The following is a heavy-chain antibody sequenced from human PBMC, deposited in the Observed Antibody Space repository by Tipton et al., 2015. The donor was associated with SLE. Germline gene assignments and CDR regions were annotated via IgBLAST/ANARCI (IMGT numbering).Heavy chain of an antibody. Sequence: TLSLTCAVSGGSISSVGYYWSWIRQHPGKGLEWIGHIYYSGSTYYNPSLNSRLTISVDTSKNQFSLKLSSVTAADTAVYYCARVAVRAVPLLLNWFDPWGRGTLVTVSS. J-gene: IGHJ5*02. D-gene: IGHD3-10*01. CDR1: GGSISSVGYY. CDR3: ARVAVRAVPLLLNWFDP. CDR2: IYYSGST. V-gene: IGHV4-31*11.